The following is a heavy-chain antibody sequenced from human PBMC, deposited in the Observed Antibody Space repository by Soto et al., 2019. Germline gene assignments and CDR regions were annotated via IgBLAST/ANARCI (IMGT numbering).Heavy chain of an antibody. D-gene: IGHD1-7*01. Sequence: QIQLVQSGAEVKKPGASVKVSCKSSGYTFSNSGFNWVRQAPGQGLEWMGWISAKTGNTNYAQSLQGRATLTTDTSTSTVYMALRSLASDDPAVYYCARGRASDWNYVSTSSWGQGTLVTVSS. CDR3: ARGRASDWNYVSTSS. CDR1: GYTFSNSG. J-gene: IGHJ4*02. CDR2: ISAKTGNT. V-gene: IGHV1-18*04.